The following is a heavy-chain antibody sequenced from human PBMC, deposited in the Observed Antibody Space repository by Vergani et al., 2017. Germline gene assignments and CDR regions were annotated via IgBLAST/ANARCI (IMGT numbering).Heavy chain of an antibody. CDR3: AHKVTHGDGGKRFDP. Sequence: QITLKESGPTLVKPTQTLTLTCTFSGFSLSTSGVGVGWIRQPPGKALECLALIYWNDKKRYSPSLKTRLSITKGTSKNQVVLTMTNVDPVDTATYFGAHKVTHGDGGKRFDPWGQGTRVTVSS. CDR1: GFSLSTSGVG. CDR2: IYWNDKK. D-gene: IGHD4-23*01. V-gene: IGHV2-5*01. J-gene: IGHJ5*02.